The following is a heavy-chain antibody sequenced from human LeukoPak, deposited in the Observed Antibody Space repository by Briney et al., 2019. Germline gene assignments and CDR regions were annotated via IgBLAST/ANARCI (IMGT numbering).Heavy chain of an antibody. CDR3: ARVEAVASHFDY. D-gene: IGHD6-19*01. J-gene: IGHJ4*02. V-gene: IGHV1-69*13. CDR1: GYTFTSYY. Sequence: SVKVSCKASGYTFTSYYMHWVRQAPGQGLEWMGGIIPIFGTANYAQKFQGRVTITADESTSTAYMELSSLRSEDTAVYYCARVEAVASHFDYWGQGTLVTVSS. CDR2: IIPIFGTA.